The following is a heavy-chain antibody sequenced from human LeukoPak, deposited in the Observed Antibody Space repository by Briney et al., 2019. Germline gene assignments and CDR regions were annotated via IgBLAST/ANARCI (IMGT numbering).Heavy chain of an antibody. CDR1: GYTFTINH. V-gene: IGHV1-46*01. D-gene: IGHD3-16*01. Sequence: ASVKISCKASGYTFTINHVHWVRQAPGQGLEWMGVINPSGDSTTYAQNFQGRVTMTRDTSTSTVYMELRSLRSEDTAIYYCAKLATSDTGETYWGQGTLVTVSS. CDR2: INPSGDST. CDR3: AKLATSDTGETY. J-gene: IGHJ4*02.